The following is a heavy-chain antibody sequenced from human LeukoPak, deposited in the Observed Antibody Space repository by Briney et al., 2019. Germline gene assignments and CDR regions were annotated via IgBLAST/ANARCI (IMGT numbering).Heavy chain of an antibody. D-gene: IGHD3-22*01. V-gene: IGHV4-38-2*02. CDR2: IYYSGST. J-gene: IGHJ5*02. CDR3: ARGRITMIVVGLDNWFDP. Sequence: SETLSLTCTVSGYSISSGYYWGWIRQAPGKGLEWIGSIYYSGSTYYNPSLKSRVTISVDTSKNQFSLKLSSVTAADTAVYYCARGRITMIVVGLDNWFDPWGQGTLVTVSS. CDR1: GYSISSGYY.